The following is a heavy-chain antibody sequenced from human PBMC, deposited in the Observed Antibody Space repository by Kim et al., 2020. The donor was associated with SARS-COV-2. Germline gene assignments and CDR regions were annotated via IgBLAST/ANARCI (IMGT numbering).Heavy chain of an antibody. Sequence: GGSLRLSCAASGFTFSSYSMNWVRQAPGKVLEWVSSISSSSSYIYYADSVKGRFTISRDNAKNSLYLQMNSLRAEDTAVYYCARDSGTNGVGPLWYYYYGMDGWGQGTTVTVSS. CDR1: GFTFSSYS. CDR3: ARDSGTNGVGPLWYYYYGMDG. J-gene: IGHJ6*02. D-gene: IGHD2-8*01. CDR2: ISSSSSYI. V-gene: IGHV3-21*01.